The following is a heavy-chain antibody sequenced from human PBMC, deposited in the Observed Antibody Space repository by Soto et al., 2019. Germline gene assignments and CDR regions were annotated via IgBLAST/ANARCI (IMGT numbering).Heavy chain of an antibody. CDR2: INPDGATR. CDR3: VTAGSYRFDS. Sequence: GGSLRLSCAGSGFTLGTYWVHWVRQAPGEGLVWVSRINPDGATRDYADSVKGRFTISRDNARSTVYLQMNSLRGDDTAVYYCVTAGSYRFDSCGEGTLVNVAS. J-gene: IGHJ4*02. D-gene: IGHD3-16*02. V-gene: IGHV3-74*01. CDR1: GFTLGTYW.